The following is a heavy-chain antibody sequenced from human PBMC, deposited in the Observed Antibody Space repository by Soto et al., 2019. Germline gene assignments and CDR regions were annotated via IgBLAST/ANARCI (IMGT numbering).Heavy chain of an antibody. D-gene: IGHD2-2*01. Sequence: EVQLVESGGGLVQPGGSLRLSCAASGFTFSSYEMNWVRQAPGKGLEWVSCISSSGSTIYYADSVKGRFTISRDNAKNSLYLQMNSLRAEDTAVYYCARDWEYQLLSWGGSYYYGMDVWGQGTTVTVSS. CDR1: GFTFSSYE. CDR2: ISSSGSTI. CDR3: ARDWEYQLLSWGGSYYYGMDV. V-gene: IGHV3-48*03. J-gene: IGHJ6*02.